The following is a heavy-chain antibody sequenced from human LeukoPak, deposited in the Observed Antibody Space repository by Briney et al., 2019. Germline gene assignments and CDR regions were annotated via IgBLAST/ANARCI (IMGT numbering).Heavy chain of an antibody. V-gene: IGHV4-39*07. D-gene: IGHD2-2*01. CDR2: IYYSGST. CDR3: ARDRRLEPASTFDY. Sequence: GWIRQPPGKGLEWIGSIYYSGSTYYNPSLKSRVTISVDTSKNQFSLKLSSVTAADTAVYYCARDRRLEPASTFDYWGQGTLVTVSS. J-gene: IGHJ4*02.